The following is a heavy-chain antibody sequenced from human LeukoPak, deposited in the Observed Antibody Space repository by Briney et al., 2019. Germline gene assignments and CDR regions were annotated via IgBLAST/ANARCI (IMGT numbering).Heavy chain of an antibody. CDR1: RGSISRYY. CDR2: IYYSGRT. CDR3: WSISADYSPPHNPSIKSRVTTSEDPSNNQFSLKTSSVTAADTAVNYCALDGGLDDAFDI. Sequence: SGSFSLTCTVSRGSISRYYLSGIGQPRAKGLEWIGYIYYSGRTNYNPSRQSRVTIPVETSKKEFSLKLSSLTARETAGYCFWSISADYSPPHNPSIKSRVTTSEDPSNNQFSLKTSSVTAADTAVNYCALDGGLDDAFDIWGQGTMVTVSS. V-gene: IGHV4-59*01. J-gene: IGHJ3*02. D-gene: IGHD4-11*01.